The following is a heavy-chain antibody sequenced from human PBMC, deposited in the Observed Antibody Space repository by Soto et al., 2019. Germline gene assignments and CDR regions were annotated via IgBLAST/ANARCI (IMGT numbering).Heavy chain of an antibody. CDR1: GGSISSYY. V-gene: IGHV4-30-2*01. D-gene: IGHD4-4*01. CDR2: IYHSGST. J-gene: IGHJ4*02. Sequence: SETLSLTCTVSGGSISSYYWSWIRQPPGKGLEWIGYIYHSGSTYYNPSLKSRVTISVDRSKNQLSLNLSSVTAADTAVYYCARGMTTVTTYDYWGQGTLVTVSS. CDR3: ARGMTTVTTYDY.